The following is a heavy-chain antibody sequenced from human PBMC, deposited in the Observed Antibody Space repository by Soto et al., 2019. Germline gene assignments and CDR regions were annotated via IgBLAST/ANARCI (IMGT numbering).Heavy chain of an antibody. Sequence: QVQLVESGGGVVQPGRSLRLSCAASGFTFSSYAMHWVRQAPGKGLAGAAVISYDGSNKYYADSVKGRFTISRDNSKNTLYLQMNSLRAEDTAVYYCASPDYYDSSGYFKYYFDYWGQGTLVTVSS. CDR3: ASPDYYDSSGYFKYYFDY. V-gene: IGHV3-30-3*01. J-gene: IGHJ4*02. D-gene: IGHD3-22*01. CDR1: GFTFSSYA. CDR2: ISYDGSNK.